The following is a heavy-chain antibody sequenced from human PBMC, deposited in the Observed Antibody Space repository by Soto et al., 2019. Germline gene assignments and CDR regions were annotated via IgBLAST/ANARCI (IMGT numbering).Heavy chain of an antibody. J-gene: IGHJ6*02. D-gene: IGHD3-16*01. V-gene: IGHV1-18*01. CDR3: ARMGDVPYYYYGLDV. CDR2: ISGDNANT. CDR1: GYSFTRYG. Sequence: QVQLVQSGAEVKKPGASVKVSCKASGYSFTRYGISWVRQAPGQGLEWMGWISGDNANTNYPENLQGRVTMTTDTSTSTAYMEVRNLISDDTAVYYCARMGDVPYYYYGLDVWGQGTPVTVSS.